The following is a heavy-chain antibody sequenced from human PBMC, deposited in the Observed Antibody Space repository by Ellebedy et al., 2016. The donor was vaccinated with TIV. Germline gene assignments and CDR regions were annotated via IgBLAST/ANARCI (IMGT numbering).Heavy chain of an antibody. CDR1: GYTFTDYY. CDR2: INPNSGGT. CDR3: ARSYYYGSGSYHYNYAMDV. D-gene: IGHD3-10*01. V-gene: IGHV1-2*02. Sequence: AASVKVSCKASGYTFTDYYMHWVRQAPGQGLEWMGWINPNSGGTNYAQKFQGRVAMTRDTSISTAYMELSRLRSDDTAVYYCARSYYYGSGSYHYNYAMDVWGQGTTVTVS. J-gene: IGHJ6*02.